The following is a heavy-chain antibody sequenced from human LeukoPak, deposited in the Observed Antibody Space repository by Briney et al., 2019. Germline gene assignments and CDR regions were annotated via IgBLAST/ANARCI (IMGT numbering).Heavy chain of an antibody. J-gene: IGHJ5*02. CDR1: GFIFSNYS. Sequence: GGSLRLSCAGSGFIFSNYSMNWVRQAPGKGLEWVSYISTTSTTIYYADSVKGRFTISRDNAKNSLYLQMNSLRAEDTAVYYCARAFPKGRWLQSNHWFDPWGQGTLVTVSA. V-gene: IGHV3-48*01. D-gene: IGHD5-24*01. CDR3: ARAFPKGRWLQSNHWFDP. CDR2: ISTTSTTI.